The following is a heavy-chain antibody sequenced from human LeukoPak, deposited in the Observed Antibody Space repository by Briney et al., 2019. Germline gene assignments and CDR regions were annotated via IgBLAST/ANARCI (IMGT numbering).Heavy chain of an antibody. CDR1: GFTFSSYG. CDR2: IWYDGSNK. Sequence: GGSLRLSCAASGFTFSSYGMHWVRQAPGKGLEWVAVIWYDGSNKYYADSVKGRFTISRDNSKNTLYLQMNSLSAEDTAVYYCATGGGTFDYWGQGTLVTVSS. CDR3: ATGGGTFDY. D-gene: IGHD3-16*01. V-gene: IGHV3-33*01. J-gene: IGHJ4*02.